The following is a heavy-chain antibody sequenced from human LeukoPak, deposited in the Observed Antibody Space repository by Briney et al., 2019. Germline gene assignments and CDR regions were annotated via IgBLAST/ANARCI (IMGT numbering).Heavy chain of an antibody. CDR3: AREDYGSGHFDY. CDR1: GGSISSSSYY. V-gene: IGHV4-39*07. D-gene: IGHD3-10*01. J-gene: IGHJ4*02. Sequence: SETLSLTCTVSGGSISSSSYYWGWIRQPPGKGLEWIGSIYYSGSTQYNPSLKSRVTVSLDTSTTQFSLNLTSVTAADTAIYFCAREDYGSGHFDYWGQGTLVTVSS. CDR2: IYYSGST.